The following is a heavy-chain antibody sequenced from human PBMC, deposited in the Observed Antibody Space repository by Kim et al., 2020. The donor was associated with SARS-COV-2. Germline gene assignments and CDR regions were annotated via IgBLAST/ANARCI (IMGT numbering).Heavy chain of an antibody. D-gene: IGHD3-3*01. Sequence: SETLSLTCTASGGSISSYYWSWIRQPAGKGLEWIGRIYTSGSTNYNPSLKSRVTMSVDTSKNQFSLKLSSVTAADTAVYYCSREGEITIFGVEHYYYYYGMDVWGQGTTVTVSS. J-gene: IGHJ6*02. V-gene: IGHV4-4*07. CDR1: GGSISSYY. CDR3: SREGEITIFGVEHYYYYYGMDV. CDR2: IYTSGST.